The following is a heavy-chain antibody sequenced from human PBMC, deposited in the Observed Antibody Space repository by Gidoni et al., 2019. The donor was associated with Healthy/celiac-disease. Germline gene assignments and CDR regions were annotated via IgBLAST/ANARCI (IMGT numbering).Heavy chain of an antibody. CDR2: IYYSGST. D-gene: IGHD3-10*01. J-gene: IGHJ3*02. V-gene: IGHV4-59*01. Sequence: QVQLQESGPGLVKPSKTLSLTCTVSGGSISSYYWSWIRQPPGKGLEWIGYIYYSGSTNYNPSLKSRVTISVDTSKNQFSLKLSSVTAADTAVYYCATRRPRGAFDIWGQGTMVTVSS. CDR3: ATRRPRGAFDI. CDR1: GGSISSYY.